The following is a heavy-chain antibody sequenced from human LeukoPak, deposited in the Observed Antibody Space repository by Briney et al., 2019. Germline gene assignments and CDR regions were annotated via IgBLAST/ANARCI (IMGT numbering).Heavy chain of an antibody. CDR2: TYYRSKWYN. CDR3: ARDSIQQQLVLEDRGYPYYFEH. Sequence: SQTLSLTCAISGDSVSSNSAAWNWIRQSPSRGLEWLGRTYYRSKWYNDYAVSVKSRITINPDTSKNQFSLQLNSVTPEDTAVYYCARDSIQQQLVLEDRGYPYYFEHWGQGTLVTVSS. CDR1: GDSVSSNSAA. J-gene: IGHJ4*02. D-gene: IGHD6-13*01. V-gene: IGHV6-1*01.